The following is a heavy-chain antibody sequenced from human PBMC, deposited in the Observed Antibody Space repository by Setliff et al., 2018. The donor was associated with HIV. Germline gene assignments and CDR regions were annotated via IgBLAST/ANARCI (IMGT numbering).Heavy chain of an antibody. CDR2: IYYSGST. CDR1: SGSVSSGSYY. V-gene: IGHV4-61*01. CDR3: ARYSPRGYTLTGPY. Sequence: SETLSLTCTVSSGSVSSGSYYWSWIRQPPGKGLEWIGYIYYSGSTKHNPSLKSRVTISLDTSKNQFSLKLTSVTAADTAVYYCARYSPRGYTLTGPYWGQGTLVTVSS. D-gene: IGHD6-25*01. J-gene: IGHJ4*02.